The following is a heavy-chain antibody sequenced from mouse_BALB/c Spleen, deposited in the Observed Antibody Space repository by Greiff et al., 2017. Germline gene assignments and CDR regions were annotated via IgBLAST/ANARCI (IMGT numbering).Heavy chain of an antibody. CDR3: ARSGTEAMDY. D-gene: IGHD3-1*01. CDR1: GFTFSSFG. V-gene: IGHV5-17*02. Sequence: EVQLVESGGGLVQPGGSRKLSCAASGFTFSSFGMHWVRQAPEKGLEWVAYISSGSSTIYYADTVKGRFTISRDNPKNTLFLQMTSLRSEDTAMYYCARSGTEAMDYWGQGTSVTVSS. CDR2: ISSGSSTI. J-gene: IGHJ4*01.